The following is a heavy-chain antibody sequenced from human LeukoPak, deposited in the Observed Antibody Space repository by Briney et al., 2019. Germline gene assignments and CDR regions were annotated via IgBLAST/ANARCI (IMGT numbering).Heavy chain of an antibody. CDR1: GGSFSGYY. Sequence: PSETLSLTCAVYGGSFSGYYWSWIRQPPGTGLEWIAEINNSGTTNYNTSLKGRVTISIDTSKNQFSLKLSSVTAADTAVYYCASSRGYTSGLWYYYMDVWGKGTTVTVSS. CDR3: ASSRGYTSGLWYYYMDV. CDR2: INNSGTT. J-gene: IGHJ6*03. D-gene: IGHD6-25*01. V-gene: IGHV4-34*01.